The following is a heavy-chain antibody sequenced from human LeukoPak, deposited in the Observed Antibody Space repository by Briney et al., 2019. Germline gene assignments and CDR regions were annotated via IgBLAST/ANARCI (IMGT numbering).Heavy chain of an antibody. V-gene: IGHV4-31*03. Sequence: SETLSLTCTVSGGSISSSGYYWSWLRQHPGKGLEWIGYIYYSGTTYYNPSLKSRVTISVDTSKNQFSLKLFSVTAADTAVYYCARRVTGRGTFYFDYWGQGSLVTVSS. CDR1: GGSISSSGYY. CDR3: ARRVTGRGTFYFDY. CDR2: IYYSGTT. J-gene: IGHJ4*02. D-gene: IGHD3-16*01.